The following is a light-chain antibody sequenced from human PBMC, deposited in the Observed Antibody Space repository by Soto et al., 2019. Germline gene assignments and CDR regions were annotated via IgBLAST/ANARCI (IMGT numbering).Light chain of an antibody. V-gene: IGKV3-15*01. CDR1: QSVRSN. CDR2: GAS. J-gene: IGKJ5*01. Sequence: ILMPHSPATRSFSPWARATLSFRSSQSVRSNLAWYQQKPGQAPRLLIYGASTRATGIPARFSGSGSGTEFTLTISSLQSEDFAVYYCQQYNNWPSITFGQGTRLEIK. CDR3: QQYNNWPSIT.